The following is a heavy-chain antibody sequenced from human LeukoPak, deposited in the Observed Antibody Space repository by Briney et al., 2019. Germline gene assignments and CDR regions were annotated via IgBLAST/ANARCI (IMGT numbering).Heavy chain of an antibody. V-gene: IGHV4-39*01. CDR3: ARLLAYCSGGSCYSGLVT. D-gene: IGHD2-15*01. CDR1: GVSMSSSPYY. CDR2: IYDSGNT. Sequence: SETLSLTCTVSGVSMSSSPYYWGWIRQPPGKGLEWIGTIYDSGNTNYNPSLRSRLTISVDTSRNQFSLKLSSVTAADTAVFYCARLLAYCSGGSCYSGLVTWGQGTLVTVSS. J-gene: IGHJ5*02.